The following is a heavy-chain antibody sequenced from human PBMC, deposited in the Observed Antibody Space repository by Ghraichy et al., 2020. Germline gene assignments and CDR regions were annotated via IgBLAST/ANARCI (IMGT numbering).Heavy chain of an antibody. D-gene: IGHD6-19*01. Sequence: ASVKVSCKASGYTFTGYYMHWVRQAPGQGLELMGCINPNSGGTNYAQKFQGRVTMTRDTSISTAYMELSRLRSDDTAVYYCARAEGSVAGWRLSKYYFDYWGQGTLVTVSS. V-gene: IGHV1-2*02. J-gene: IGHJ4*02. CDR3: ARAEGSVAGWRLSKYYFDY. CDR1: GYTFTGYY. CDR2: INPNSGGT.